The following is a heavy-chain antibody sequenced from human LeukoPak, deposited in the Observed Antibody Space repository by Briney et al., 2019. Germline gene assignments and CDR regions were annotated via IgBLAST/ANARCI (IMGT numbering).Heavy chain of an antibody. J-gene: IGHJ6*02. CDR1: GYTFTGYY. V-gene: IGHV1-2*02. D-gene: IGHD3-16*01. Sequence: ASVNVSCKASGYTFTGYYMHWVRQAPGQGLEWMGWINPNSGGTNYAQKFQGRVTMTRDTSVSTAYMELSRLRSDDTAVYYCARGQEFGVYYYGMDVWGQGTTVTVSS. CDR2: INPNSGGT. CDR3: ARGQEFGVYYYGMDV.